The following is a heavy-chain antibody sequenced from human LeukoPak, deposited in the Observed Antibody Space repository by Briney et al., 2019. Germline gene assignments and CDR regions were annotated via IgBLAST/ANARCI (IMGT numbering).Heavy chain of an antibody. CDR3: ARKVAGPHPIDY. CDR1: GYTFTSYG. CDR2: ISAYDGNT. V-gene: IGHV1-18*01. D-gene: IGHD6-19*01. J-gene: IGHJ4*02. Sequence: ASVKVSCKASGYTFTSYGISWVRQAPGQGLEWMGWISAYDGNTNYAQKLQGRVTMTTDTSTSTAYMGLRSLRSDDTAVYYCARKVAGPHPIDYWGQGTLVTVSS.